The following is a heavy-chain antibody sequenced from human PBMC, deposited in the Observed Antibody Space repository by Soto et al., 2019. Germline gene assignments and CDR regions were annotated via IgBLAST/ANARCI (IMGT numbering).Heavy chain of an antibody. Sequence: GSVKVYFKVSGYPLTELCMHWVRQAPGKGLEWMGGFYPEDGEIIYAQKFQGRVTMTEDTSTDTAYMEMSSLRSEDTAVYHCAATRIAVTEAFDIWGQGTMVTVSS. CDR3: AATRIAVTEAFDI. CDR2: FYPEDGEI. CDR1: GYPLTELC. D-gene: IGHD6-19*01. J-gene: IGHJ3*02. V-gene: IGHV1-24*01.